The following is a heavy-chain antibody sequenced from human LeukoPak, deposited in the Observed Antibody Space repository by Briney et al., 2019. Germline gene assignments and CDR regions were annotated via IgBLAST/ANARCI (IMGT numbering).Heavy chain of an antibody. CDR1: GFTFSRNV. D-gene: IGHD2-15*01. J-gene: IGHJ4*02. CDR2: IRQDGRDK. V-gene: IGHV3-30*02. Sequence: QPGGSLRLSCGASGFTFSRNVIHWVRQAPGKGPEWVAFIRQDGRDKKYADSVKGRFIISRDDSKNTLYLQMNSLRAEDTAVYYCAKDRSDTWSFDYWGQGTLVTVSS. CDR3: AKDRSDTWSFDY.